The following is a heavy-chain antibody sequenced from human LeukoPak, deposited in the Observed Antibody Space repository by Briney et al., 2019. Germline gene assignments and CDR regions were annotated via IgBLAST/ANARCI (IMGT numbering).Heavy chain of an antibody. J-gene: IGHJ5*02. Sequence: ASVKVSCKASGYTFTSYDINWVRQATGQGLEWMGWMNPTSGKTGYTQKFQGRVTMTRDTSIGTAYMELSSLRSEDSAVYYCARVPNRGDKFDPWGQGTLVTVSS. CDR1: GYTFTSYD. D-gene: IGHD4-17*01. V-gene: IGHV1-8*01. CDR3: ARVPNRGDKFDP. CDR2: MNPTSGKT.